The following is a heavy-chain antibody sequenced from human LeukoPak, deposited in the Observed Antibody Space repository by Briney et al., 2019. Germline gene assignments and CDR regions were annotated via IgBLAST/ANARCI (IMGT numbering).Heavy chain of an antibody. V-gene: IGHV3-30*18. Sequence: PGGSLRLSCAASGFTFSSYGMHWVRQAPGKGLEWVAVISYDGSNKYYADSVKGRFTISRDNSKNTLYLQMNSLRAEDTAVYYCAKGPSYYYDSSGSYYFDYWGQGTLVTVSS. D-gene: IGHD3-22*01. CDR3: AKGPSYYYDSSGSYYFDY. J-gene: IGHJ4*02. CDR2: ISYDGSNK. CDR1: GFTFSSYG.